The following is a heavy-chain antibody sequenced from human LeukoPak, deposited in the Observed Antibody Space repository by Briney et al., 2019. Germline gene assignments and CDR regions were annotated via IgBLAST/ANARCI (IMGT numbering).Heavy chain of an antibody. V-gene: IGHV3-23*01. CDR2: ISGSGGST. J-gene: IGHJ4*02. Sequence: PGGSLRLSCAASGFSLSSYEMNWVRQAPGKGLEWVSSISGSGGSTYYADSVRGRFTISRDNSKNTLYLQMNSLRAEDTAVYYCARDYWVFDYWGQATLVTVSS. D-gene: IGHD2-8*02. CDR3: ARDYWVFDY. CDR1: GFSLSSYE.